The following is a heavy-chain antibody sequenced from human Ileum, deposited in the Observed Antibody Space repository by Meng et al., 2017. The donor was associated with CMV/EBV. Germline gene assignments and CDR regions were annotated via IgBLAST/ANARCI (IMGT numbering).Heavy chain of an antibody. CDR2: YIPIEDRG. V-gene: IGHV1-69*04. D-gene: IGHD3-10*01. J-gene: IGHJ4*02. CDR1: GGTFINYV. Sequence: SVKVSCKSSGGTFINYVIDWVRQAPGQGLEWMGRYIPIEDRGKSAQKFQDRLTITADKSASTVHFELSSLTSDDTAIYYCARGPRGFGEYYLASWGPGKVVTVSS. CDR3: ARGPRGFGEYYLAS.